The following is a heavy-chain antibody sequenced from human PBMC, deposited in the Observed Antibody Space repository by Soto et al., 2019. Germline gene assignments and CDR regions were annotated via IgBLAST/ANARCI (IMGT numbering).Heavy chain of an antibody. J-gene: IGHJ3*01. CDR3: ARAIGPMLFDV. CDR2: TYYRSKWYN. Sequence: QTLSLTCAISGDSVSSNSPAWNLIRQSPSRGLEWLGRTYYRSKWYNDYAVVVKSRLTITPDTSKNQFSLQLNSVTPEDTAVYYCARAIGPMLFDVWGQGTMVTVSS. V-gene: IGHV6-1*01. CDR1: GDSVSSNSPA. D-gene: IGHD2-8*01.